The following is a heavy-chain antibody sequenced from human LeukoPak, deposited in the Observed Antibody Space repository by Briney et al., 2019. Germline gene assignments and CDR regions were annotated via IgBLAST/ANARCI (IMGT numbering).Heavy chain of an antibody. CDR3: ARDRSSWGYFFDY. V-gene: IGHV4-59*01. J-gene: IGHJ4*02. CDR2: IYYSGST. D-gene: IGHD6-19*01. CDR1: GGSISSYH. Sequence: SETLSLTCTVSGGSISSYHWSWIRQPPGKGLEWIGYIYYSGSTNYNPSLKSRVTISVDTSKNQFSLKLSSVTAADTAVYYCARDRSSWGYFFDYWGQGTLVTVSS.